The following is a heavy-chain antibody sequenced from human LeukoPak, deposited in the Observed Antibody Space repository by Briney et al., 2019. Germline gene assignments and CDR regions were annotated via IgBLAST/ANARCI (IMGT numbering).Heavy chain of an antibody. CDR1: GGTFSSYA. CDR2: NIPILGTP. CDR3: ARETLGWKPHYMDV. Sequence: ASVKVSCKASGGTFSSYANRGVRQAPGKGVEWMGGNIPILGTPNHAQKFQGRVKINKEESTRPADMELSSLRSQDTAVYYCARETLGWKPHYMDVWGKGTTVTVSS. V-gene: IGHV1-69*05. J-gene: IGHJ6*03. D-gene: IGHD6-19*01.